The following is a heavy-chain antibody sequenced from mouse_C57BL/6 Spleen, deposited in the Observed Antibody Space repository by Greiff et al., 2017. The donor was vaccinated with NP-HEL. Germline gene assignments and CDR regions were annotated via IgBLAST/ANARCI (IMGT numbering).Heavy chain of an antibody. CDR2: INPSSGYT. D-gene: IGHD1-1*01. V-gene: IGHV1-7*01. Sequence: QVHVKQSGAELAKPGASVKLSCKASGYTFTSYWMHWVKQRPGQGLEWIGYINPSSGYTKYNQKFKDKATLTADKSSSTAYMQLSSLTYEDSAVYYCARLPVTTVVASYYYAMDYWGQGTSVTVSS. CDR1: GYTFTSYW. CDR3: ARLPVTTVVASYYYAMDY. J-gene: IGHJ4*01.